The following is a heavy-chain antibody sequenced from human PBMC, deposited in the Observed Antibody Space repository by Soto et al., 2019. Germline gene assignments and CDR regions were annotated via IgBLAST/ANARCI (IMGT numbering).Heavy chain of an antibody. V-gene: IGHV3-9*01. Sequence: PGGSLRLSCSASGSTFDADAFAMHWVRQAPGKGLEWVSGVSWDRVTVAYADSVQGRFTVSRDHAKNSLDLQMDGLRPGDTALYYSALSPGDILLQPSNIHFESWGQGTLVTVSS. D-gene: IGHD7-27*01. CDR1: GSTFDADAFA. CDR3: ALSPGDILLQPSNIHFES. J-gene: IGHJ4*02. CDR2: VSWDRVTV.